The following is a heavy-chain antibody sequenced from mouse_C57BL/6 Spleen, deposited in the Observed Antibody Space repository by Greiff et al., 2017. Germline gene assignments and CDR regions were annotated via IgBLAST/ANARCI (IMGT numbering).Heavy chain of an antibody. D-gene: IGHD1-1*01. J-gene: IGHJ2*01. CDR3: AREWITTVVATGGYFDY. CDR1: GYTFTSYW. V-gene: IGHV1-64*01. CDR2: IHPNSGST. Sequence: QVQLQQPGAELVKPGASVKLSCKASGYTFTSYWMHWVKQRPGQGLEWIGMIHPNSGSTNYNEKFKSKATLTVDKSSSTAYMQLSSLTSEDSAVYYCAREWITTVVATGGYFDYWGQGTTLTVSS.